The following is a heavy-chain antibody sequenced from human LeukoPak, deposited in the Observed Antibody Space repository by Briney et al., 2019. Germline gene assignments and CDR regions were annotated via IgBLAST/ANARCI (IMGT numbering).Heavy chain of an antibody. CDR2: IMPLFGTA. CDR3: ARDVHGDYGSGWFDP. D-gene: IGHD4-17*01. Sequence: SVKVSCKTSGGTFNNSAISWVRQAPGQGLEWLGGIMPLFGTAGYAQKFQGRVTITKDESTRTVYLELTSLTSDDTAVYYCARDVHGDYGSGWFDPWGQGTLVSVS. CDR1: GGTFNNSA. V-gene: IGHV1-69*05. J-gene: IGHJ5*02.